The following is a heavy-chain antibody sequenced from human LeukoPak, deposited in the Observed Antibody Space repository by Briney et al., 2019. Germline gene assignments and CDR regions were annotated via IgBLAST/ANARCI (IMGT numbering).Heavy chain of an antibody. V-gene: IGHV3-30*18. CDR2: ISYDGSNK. Sequence: GRSLRLSCAASGFTFSSYGMHWVRQAPGKGLEWVAVISYDGSNKYYADSVKGRFTISRDNSKNTLYLQMNSLRAEDTAVYYCAKAAAIVVVAATGFDYWGQGTPVTVSS. CDR3: AKAAAIVVVAATGFDY. J-gene: IGHJ4*02. CDR1: GFTFSSYG. D-gene: IGHD2-15*01.